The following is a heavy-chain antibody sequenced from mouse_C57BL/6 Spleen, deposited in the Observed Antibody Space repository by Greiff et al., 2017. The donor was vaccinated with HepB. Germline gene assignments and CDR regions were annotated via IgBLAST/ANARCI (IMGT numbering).Heavy chain of an antibody. D-gene: IGHD1-1*02. Sequence: EVQLQQSGPELVKPGASVKISCKASGYSFTGYYMNWVKQSPEKSLEWIGEINPSTGGTTYNQKFKAKATLTVDKSSSTAYMQLKSLTSEDSAVYYCARWGWAWFAYWGQGTLVTVSA. V-gene: IGHV1-42*01. CDR2: INPSTGGT. J-gene: IGHJ3*01. CDR1: GYSFTGYY. CDR3: ARWGWAWFAY.